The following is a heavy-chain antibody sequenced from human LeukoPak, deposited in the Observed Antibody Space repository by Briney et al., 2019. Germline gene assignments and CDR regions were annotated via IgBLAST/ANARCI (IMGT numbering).Heavy chain of an antibody. CDR1: GFTFRNAW. CDR2: TKSKTDSETT. J-gene: IGHJ4*02. V-gene: IGHV3-15*01. D-gene: IGHD3-22*01. CDR3: TTVQSYYYDSSGYYIIDY. Sequence: GGSLRLSCSASGFTFRNAWRSRVPRAPGKVLEWVDRTKSKTDSETTDYAAPVKGRLTISRDDSKHSLYLQMNSLKTEDTAVYYCTTVQSYYYDSSGYYIIDYWGQGTRVTV.